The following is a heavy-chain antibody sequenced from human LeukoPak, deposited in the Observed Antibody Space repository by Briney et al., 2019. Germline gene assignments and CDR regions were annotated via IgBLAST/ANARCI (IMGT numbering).Heavy chain of an antibody. J-gene: IGHJ3*02. D-gene: IGHD3-10*01. CDR3: AKDLSGAFDI. V-gene: IGHV3-21*01. CDR1: GFTFSSYS. Sequence: GGSLRLSCAASGFTFSSYSMNWVRQAPGKGLEWVSSISSSSSYIYYADSVKGRFTISRDNSKNTLYLQMNSLRAEDTAVYYCAKDLSGAFDIWGQGTMVTASS. CDR2: ISSSSSYI.